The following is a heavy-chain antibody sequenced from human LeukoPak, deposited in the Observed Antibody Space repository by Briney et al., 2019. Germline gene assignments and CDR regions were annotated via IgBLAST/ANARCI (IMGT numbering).Heavy chain of an antibody. CDR2: IYYSGST. V-gene: IGHV4-59*08. Sequence: SETLSLTCTVSGGSISSYYWSWIRQPPGEGLEWIGYIYYSGSTNYNPSLKSRVTISVDTSKNQFSLKLSSVTAADTAVYYCARSSRIAVAPDYWGQGTLVTVSS. CDR3: ARSSRIAVAPDY. CDR1: GGSISSYY. J-gene: IGHJ4*02. D-gene: IGHD6-19*01.